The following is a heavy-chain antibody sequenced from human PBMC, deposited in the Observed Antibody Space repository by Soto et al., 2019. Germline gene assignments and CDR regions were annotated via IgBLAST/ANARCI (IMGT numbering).Heavy chain of an antibody. V-gene: IGHV3-23*01. D-gene: IGHD3-3*01. J-gene: IGHJ4*02. CDR1: GFSFVSYA. CDR2: ISGSDGKT. Sequence: SMRLSCEASGFSFVSYALSWVRQAPGKGLEWVSTISGSDGKTFYADSVKGRFSISRDTSQSTLYLQMNSLRADDTAMYYCARWSYLDYWGQGTRVTVSS. CDR3: ARWSYLDY.